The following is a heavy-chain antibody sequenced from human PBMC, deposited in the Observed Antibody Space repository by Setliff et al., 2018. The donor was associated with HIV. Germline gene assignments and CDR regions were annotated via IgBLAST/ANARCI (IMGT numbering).Heavy chain of an antibody. Sequence: PSETLSLTCSVSGGSTNSDNYYWGWIRQAPGKGLEWIGSIYYSGSTNYNPSLKSRVTISVDTSKNQFSLKLRSVTAADTAIYYCARSDLDNGSGYFDYYSYYMDVWGRGTTVTVSS. CDR2: IYYSGST. V-gene: IGHV4-39*01. D-gene: IGHD3-22*01. CDR1: GGSTNSDNYY. J-gene: IGHJ6*03. CDR3: ARSDLDNGSGYFDYYSYYMDV.